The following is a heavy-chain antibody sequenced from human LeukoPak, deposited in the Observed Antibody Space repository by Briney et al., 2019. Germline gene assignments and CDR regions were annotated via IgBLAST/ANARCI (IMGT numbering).Heavy chain of an antibody. Sequence: SETPSLTCTVSGASISTNYWSWIRQPPEKGLEWIGYVYYSGNTNYNPSLKSRVTISVDTSKNQSSLEVNSVTAADTAVYYCARGSMVRGYPTRYWGQGTLVTVSS. CDR1: GASISTNY. CDR2: VYYSGNT. D-gene: IGHD3-10*01. V-gene: IGHV4-59*12. J-gene: IGHJ4*02. CDR3: ARGSMVRGYPTRY.